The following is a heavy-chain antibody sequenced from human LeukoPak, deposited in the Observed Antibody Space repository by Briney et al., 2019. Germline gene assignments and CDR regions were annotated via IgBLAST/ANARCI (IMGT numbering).Heavy chain of an antibody. D-gene: IGHD5-18*01. CDR3: ARGDADVDTAMVTGWFDP. V-gene: IGHV1-2*02. J-gene: IGHJ5*02. CDR1: GYTFTGYY. CDR2: IDPNSGGT. Sequence: ASVKVSCKASGYTFTGYYMHWVRQAPGQGLEWMGWIDPNSGGTNYAQKFQGRVTMTRDTSISTAYMELSKLRSDDTAVYYCARGDADVDTAMVTGWFDPWGQGTLVTVSS.